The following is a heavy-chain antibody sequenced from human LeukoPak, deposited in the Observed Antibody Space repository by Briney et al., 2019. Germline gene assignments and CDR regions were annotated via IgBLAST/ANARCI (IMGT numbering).Heavy chain of an antibody. CDR3: AKGPILTTVTNYFDY. J-gene: IGHJ4*02. V-gene: IGHV3-23*01. CDR1: GFTFSSYG. D-gene: IGHD4-17*01. CDR2: ISGSGGST. Sequence: PGGSLRLSCAASGFTFSSYGMSWVRQAPGKGLEWVSAISGSGGSTYYADSVKGRFTISRDNSKNTLYLQMNSLRADDTAVYYCAKGPILTTVTNYFDYWGQGTLVTVSS.